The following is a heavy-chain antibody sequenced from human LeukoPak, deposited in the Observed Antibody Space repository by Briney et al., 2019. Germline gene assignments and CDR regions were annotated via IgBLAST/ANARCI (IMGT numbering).Heavy chain of an antibody. Sequence: GGSLRLSCAASGFTFSGYAMSWVRQAPGKGLEWISAISGSGSNSSYADSMKGRFTISRDNSRNTLYLQINSLRDEDTATYYCAKDVRGYSRRVDCWGQGTLVTVSS. CDR2: ISGSGSNS. CDR1: GFTFSGYA. CDR3: AKDVRGYSRRVDC. D-gene: IGHD5-18*01. V-gene: IGHV3-23*01. J-gene: IGHJ4*02.